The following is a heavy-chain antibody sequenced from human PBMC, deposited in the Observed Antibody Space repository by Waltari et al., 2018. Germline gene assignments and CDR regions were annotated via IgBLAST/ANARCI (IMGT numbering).Heavy chain of an antibody. V-gene: IGHV4-39*01. J-gene: IGHJ1*01. CDR3: ASHERVVPVFIES. CDR2: VFHSGTT. CDR1: GVPVIPPLLY. Sequence: KESGPRLVKPSETLSLNCTVPGVPVIPPLLYWTVLHQSPGKGPEWIASVFHSGTTYYNPSLRGRVSMSVDSARGQFSLKLYPVTAADTAVYFCASHERVVPVFIESWGQGILVTVSS. D-gene: IGHD3-22*01.